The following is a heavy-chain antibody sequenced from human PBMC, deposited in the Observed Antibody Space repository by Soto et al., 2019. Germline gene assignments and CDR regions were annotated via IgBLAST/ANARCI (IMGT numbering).Heavy chain of an antibody. CDR2: IIPIFGTA. CDR1: GGTFSSYA. J-gene: IGHJ4*02. CDR3: ARRRYGGYFDY. Sequence: QVQLVQSGAEVKKPGSSVKVSCKAAGGTFSSYAISWVRQAPGQGLEWMGGIIPIFGTANYAQKLQGRVTITADESTSTAYMELSSMRSEDPPVYYCARRRYGGYFDYWGQGTLVTASS. V-gene: IGHV1-69*12. D-gene: IGHD4-17*01.